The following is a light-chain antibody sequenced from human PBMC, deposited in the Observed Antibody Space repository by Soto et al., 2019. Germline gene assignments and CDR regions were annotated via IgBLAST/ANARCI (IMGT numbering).Light chain of an antibody. CDR1: QSVSSN. CDR3: QVYGSSPKT. J-gene: IGKJ1*01. CDR2: GAS. V-gene: IGKV3-20*01. Sequence: EIKMKQSPVTLSVSPWERATLSCVASQSVSSNLACYQQNPGQAPRLLIYGASTRATGIPDRFSGSGSGTDFTLTISRLEPEDFAVYYCQVYGSSPKTFGQVTMVDTK.